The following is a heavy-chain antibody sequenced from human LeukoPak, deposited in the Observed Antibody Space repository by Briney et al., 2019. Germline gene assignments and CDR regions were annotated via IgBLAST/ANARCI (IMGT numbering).Heavy chain of an antibody. CDR2: ISGISGDT. CDR1: GFTVSIYA. D-gene: IGHD2-15*01. J-gene: IGHJ4*02. CDR3: AKQLGYCSDGSCYFPY. V-gene: IGHV3-23*01. Sequence: GGSLRLSCAASGFTVSIYALNWVRQAPGKGLEWVSTISGISGDTYYADSVQGRFTISRDNSKSTLCLQMNSLRAEDTAVYYCAKQLGYCSDGSCYFPYWGQGTLVTVSS.